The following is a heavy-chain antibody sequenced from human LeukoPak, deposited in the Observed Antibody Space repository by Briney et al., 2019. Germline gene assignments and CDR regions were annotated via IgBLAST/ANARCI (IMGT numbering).Heavy chain of an antibody. D-gene: IGHD3-3*01. Sequence: GGSLRLSCAASGFTFSSYSMNWVRQAPGKGLEWVSSISSSSSYIYYADSVKGRFTISRDNAKNSLYLQMNSLRGEDTAVYYCARDRDYDFWSGYYRYYYYGIDVWGQGTTVTVSS. CDR2: ISSSSSYI. J-gene: IGHJ6*02. V-gene: IGHV3-21*01. CDR1: GFTFSSYS. CDR3: ARDRDYDFWSGYYRYYYYGIDV.